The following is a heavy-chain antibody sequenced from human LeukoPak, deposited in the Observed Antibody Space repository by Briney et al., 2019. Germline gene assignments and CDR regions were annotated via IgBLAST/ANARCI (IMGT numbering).Heavy chain of an antibody. CDR2: INPNSGGT. CDR1: GYTFTGYY. J-gene: IGHJ5*02. CDR3: ARDTVISTKIGNWFDP. D-gene: IGHD2/OR15-2a*01. V-gene: IGHV1-2*02. Sequence: ASVKVSCKASGYTFTGYYMHWVRQAPGQGLEWMGWINPNSGGTNYAQKFQGRVTMTRDTSISTAYMELSRLRSDDTAVYYCARDTVISTKIGNWFDPWGQGTLVTVSS.